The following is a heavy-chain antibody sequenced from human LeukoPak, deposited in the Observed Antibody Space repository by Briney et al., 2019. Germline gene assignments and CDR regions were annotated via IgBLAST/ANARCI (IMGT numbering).Heavy chain of an antibody. D-gene: IGHD6-13*01. CDR1: GRSFSGHF. Sequence: PSETLSLTCGVFGRSFSGHFYSCIRQSSGKGLEWIGEITHRGSINYNPSLKSRAALSVDTSKNQFSLKLTSVTVADIGVYYCARALAAAVINWGQSTLVTVSS. V-gene: IGHV4-34*01. CDR2: ITHRGSI. CDR3: ARALAAAVIN. J-gene: IGHJ1*01.